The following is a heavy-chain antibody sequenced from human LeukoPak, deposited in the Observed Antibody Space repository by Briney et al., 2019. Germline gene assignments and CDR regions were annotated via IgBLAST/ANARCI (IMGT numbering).Heavy chain of an antibody. CDR3: ARGGRIRGLVPAA. J-gene: IGHJ5*02. D-gene: IGHD2-2*01. V-gene: IGHV3-7*01. CDR2: IKEDGSEK. CDR1: GFTFSSYW. Sequence: PGGSLRLSCAASGFTFSSYWMGWVRQAPGKGLEWVANIKEDGSEKYYVDSVKGRFTISRDNAKNSLYLQTNSLRAEDTAVYYCARGGRIRGLVPAAWGQGTLVTVSS.